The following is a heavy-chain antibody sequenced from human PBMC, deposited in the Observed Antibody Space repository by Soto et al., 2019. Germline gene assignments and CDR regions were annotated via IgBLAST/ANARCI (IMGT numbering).Heavy chain of an antibody. D-gene: IGHD5-18*01. J-gene: IGHJ5*02. CDR2: IYYSGNT. Sequence: NPSETLSLTCTVSGDSIFPYYWSWIRQPPGKGLEWIGHIYYSGNTNYNPSLKSRVTISVDTSKNQFSLKLYSLTSADTAIYYCARDTGYSYGYYRWFDPWGQGALVTVSS. CDR1: GDSIFPYY. CDR3: ARDTGYSYGYYRWFDP. V-gene: IGHV4-59*01.